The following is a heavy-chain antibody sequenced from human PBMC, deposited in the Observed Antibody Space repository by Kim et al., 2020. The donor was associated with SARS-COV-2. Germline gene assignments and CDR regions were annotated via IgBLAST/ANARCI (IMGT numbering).Heavy chain of an antibody. J-gene: IGHJ5*02. CDR3: ARGITFGGVIVIRRAWFDP. Sequence: SETLSLTCTVSGGSVSSGSYYWSWIRQPPGKGLEWIGYIYCSGSTNYNPSLKSRVTISVDTSKNQFSLKLSSVTAADTAVYYCARGITFGGVIVIRRAWFDPWGQGTLVTVSS. CDR2: IYCSGST. V-gene: IGHV4-61*01. CDR1: GGSVSSGSYY. D-gene: IGHD3-16*02.